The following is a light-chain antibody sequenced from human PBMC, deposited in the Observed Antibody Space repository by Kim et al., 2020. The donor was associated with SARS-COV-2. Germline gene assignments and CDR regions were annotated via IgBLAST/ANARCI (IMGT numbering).Light chain of an antibody. J-gene: IGKJ4*01. Sequence: SASIGDRVTIPCRASQGIGSYLAWYQQSPGRAPKLLISGVSILQSGVPSRFSGSGSGTGFTLTISSLQPEDFATYYCQHLNTYPSFGGGTKVDIK. CDR1: QGIGSY. CDR3: QHLNTYPS. V-gene: IGKV1-9*01. CDR2: GVS.